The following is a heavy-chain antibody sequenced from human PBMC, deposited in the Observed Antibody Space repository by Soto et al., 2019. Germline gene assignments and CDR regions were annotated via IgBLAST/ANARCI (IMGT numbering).Heavy chain of an antibody. CDR2: IWHDGSNK. CDR3: AGFTVAMGAAPLED. D-gene: IGHD1-26*01. Sequence: QVHLVESGGGVVQPGRSLRLSCAASGVVFNNFGVHWVRQAPGKGLEWVGIIWHDGSNKYYADSVAGRFTLSRDNSKNTVYLQMNSLRGEDTAIYYCAGFTVAMGAAPLEDWGQGTQVTVSS. V-gene: IGHV3-33*03. J-gene: IGHJ4*02. CDR1: GVVFNNFG.